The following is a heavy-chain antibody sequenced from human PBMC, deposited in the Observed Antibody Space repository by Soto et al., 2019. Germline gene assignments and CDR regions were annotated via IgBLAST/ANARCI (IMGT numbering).Heavy chain of an antibody. CDR3: ARDRLYYYDSSGYSLNYYGMDV. CDR2: IYSGGST. D-gene: IGHD3-22*01. CDR1: GFTVSSNY. Sequence: GGSLRLSCAASGFTVSSNYMSWVRQAPGKGLEWVSVIYSGGSTYYADSVKGRFTISRDNSKNTLYLQMNSLRAEDTAVYYCARDRLYYYDSSGYSLNYYGMDVWGQGTTVTVSS. J-gene: IGHJ6*02. V-gene: IGHV3-53*01.